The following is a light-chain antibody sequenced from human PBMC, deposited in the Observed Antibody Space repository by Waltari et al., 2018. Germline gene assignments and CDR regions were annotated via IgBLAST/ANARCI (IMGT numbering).Light chain of an antibody. CDR2: GVS. CDR3: QQYDSAPDT. J-gene: IGKJ4*02. CDR1: QSVGRRY. V-gene: IGKV3-20*01. Sequence: EIVLTQSPGTLSLSPGKRATLSCRASQSVGRRYLAWYQQKPGQAPRLLIHGVSSRATGIPDRFSGSGSGTDFTLTIIRLEPDDFAVYYCQQYDSAPDTFGGGTKVEIK.